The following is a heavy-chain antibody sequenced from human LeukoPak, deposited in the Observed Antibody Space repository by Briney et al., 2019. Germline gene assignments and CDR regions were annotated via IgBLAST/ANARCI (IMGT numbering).Heavy chain of an antibody. D-gene: IGHD2-2*02. J-gene: IGHJ4*02. Sequence: PGGSLRLSCAASGFTFSSYGMHWVRQAPGKGLEWVAVIWYDGSNKYYADSVKGRFTISRDNSKNTLYLQMNSLRAEDTAVYYCARDGYCSSTSCHMEFDYWGQGTLVTVSS. CDR2: IWYDGSNK. CDR1: GFTFSSYG. V-gene: IGHV3-33*01. CDR3: ARDGYCSSTSCHMEFDY.